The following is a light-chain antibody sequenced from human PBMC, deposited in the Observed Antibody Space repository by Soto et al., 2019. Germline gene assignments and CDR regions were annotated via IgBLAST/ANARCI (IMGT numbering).Light chain of an antibody. Sequence: QPVLTQPASVSGSPGQSITISCTGTSSDIGHYNYVSWYQQYPGKAPKLMIYEVNNRPSGVSNRFSGSKSGNTASLTISGLHPEDEADYYCSSYTRNSTYVFGTGTKLTVL. CDR2: EVN. V-gene: IGLV2-14*01. CDR3: SSYTRNSTYV. J-gene: IGLJ1*01. CDR1: SSDIGHYNY.